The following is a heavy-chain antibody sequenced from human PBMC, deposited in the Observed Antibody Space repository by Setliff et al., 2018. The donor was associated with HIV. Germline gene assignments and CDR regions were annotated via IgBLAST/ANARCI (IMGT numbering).Heavy chain of an antibody. CDR1: GYTFTTYD. D-gene: IGHD3-16*01. CDR3: ARGGENMKNYYYYYMDV. Sequence: ASVKVSCKASGYTFTTYDIIWVRQATGQGLEWMGCMSPNSGNTGYAQKFRGRVSMTRNTSIGTAYMELSSLRSEDTAVYYCARGGENMKNYYYYYMDVWGKGTTVTVSS. V-gene: IGHV1-8*02. CDR2: MSPNSGNT. J-gene: IGHJ6*03.